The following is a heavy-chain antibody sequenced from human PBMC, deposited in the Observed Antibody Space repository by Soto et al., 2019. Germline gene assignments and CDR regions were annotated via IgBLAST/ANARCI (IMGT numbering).Heavy chain of an antibody. CDR2: INHSGST. CDR3: ARRGSRNCSGGSCFYY. CDR1: GGYFSGYY. V-gene: IGHV4-34*01. D-gene: IGHD2-15*01. Sequence: SETMSVTCTVDGGYFSGYYWSWIRQHTGKGLEWIGEINHSGSTNYNPSLKSRVTISVDTSKNQFSLKLSSVTAADTAVYYCARRGSRNCSGGSCFYYWGQGTLVTVSS. J-gene: IGHJ4*02.